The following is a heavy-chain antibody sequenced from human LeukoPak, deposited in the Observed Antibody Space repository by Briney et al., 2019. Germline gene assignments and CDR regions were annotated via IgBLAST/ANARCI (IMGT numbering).Heavy chain of an antibody. CDR2: IYSGGST. J-gene: IGHJ5*02. Sequence: GGSLRLSCAASGFTFSSYSMNWVRQAPGKGLEWVSVIYSGGSTYYADSVKGRFTISRDNSKNTLYLQMNSLRAEDTAVYYCARAESPWGQGTLVTVSS. V-gene: IGHV3-66*02. CDR1: GFTFSSYS. CDR3: ARAESP.